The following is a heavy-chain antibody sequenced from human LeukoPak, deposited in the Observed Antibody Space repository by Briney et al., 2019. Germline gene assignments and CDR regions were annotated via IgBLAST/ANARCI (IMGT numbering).Heavy chain of an antibody. J-gene: IGHJ4*02. D-gene: IGHD3-22*01. CDR1: GYTFTSYG. CDR2: ISAYNGNT. V-gene: IGHV1-18*01. Sequence: ASVKVSCKASGYTFTSYGISWVRQAPGQGLEWMGWISAYNGNTNYAQKLQGRVTMTTDTSTSTAYMELRSLRSDDTAVYYCAREVYYYDSTYYFDYWGQGTLVTVSS. CDR3: AREVYYYDSTYYFDY.